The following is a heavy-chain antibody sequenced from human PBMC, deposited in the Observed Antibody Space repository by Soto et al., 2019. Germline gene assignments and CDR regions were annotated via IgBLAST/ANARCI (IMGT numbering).Heavy chain of an antibody. CDR1: GYTLNEVA. D-gene: IGHD4-17*01. CDR2: FDPDEAET. J-gene: IGHJ5*02. CDR3: TTYHGDYNFDH. V-gene: IGHV1-24*01. Sequence: QVPLVQSGAEVKKPGASVKVSCKVCGYTLNEVAMHWVRQAPGKGLEWLGGFDPDEAETIYAQHFQGRVTMTEDTSTDTVYMELSSLRSEDTALYFCTTYHGDYNFDHWGQGTLVTVSS.